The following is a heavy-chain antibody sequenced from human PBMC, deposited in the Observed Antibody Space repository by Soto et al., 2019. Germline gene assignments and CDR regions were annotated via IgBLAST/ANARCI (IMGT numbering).Heavy chain of an antibody. Sequence: QVQLQESGPGLVKPSETLSLTCTVSGGSISSYYWSWIRQPPGKGLEWIGYIYYSGITNYNPSLKSRVTISVDTSENQFSLKLSSVTAADTAVYYCARYKSNYYYGMDVWGQGTTVTVS. J-gene: IGHJ6*02. CDR3: ARYKSNYYYGMDV. D-gene: IGHD1-20*01. CDR2: IYYSGIT. CDR1: GGSISSYY. V-gene: IGHV4-59*01.